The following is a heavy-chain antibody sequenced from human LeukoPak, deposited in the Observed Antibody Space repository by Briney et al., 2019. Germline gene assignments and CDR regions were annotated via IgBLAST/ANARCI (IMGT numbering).Heavy chain of an antibody. CDR3: ACANPLNGLDY. D-gene: IGHD4/OR15-4a*01. J-gene: IGHJ4*02. CDR1: GGSISSSSYY. Sequence: SETLSLTCTVSGGSISSSSYYWGWIRQPPGKGLEWIGSIYYSGSTYYNPSLKSRVTISVDTSKNQFSLKLASLTGADTAVYYCACANPLNGLDYWGQGTLVSVSS. CDR2: IYYSGST. V-gene: IGHV4-39*07.